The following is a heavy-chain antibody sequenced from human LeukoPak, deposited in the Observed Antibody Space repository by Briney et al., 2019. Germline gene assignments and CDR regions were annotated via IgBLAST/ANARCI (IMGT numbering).Heavy chain of an antibody. CDR1: GGSFSGYY. V-gene: IGHV4-34*01. J-gene: IGHJ4*02. D-gene: IGHD2-2*01. Sequence: SETLSLTCAVYGGSFSGYYWSWIRQPPGKGLEWIGEINHSGSTNYNPSLKSRVTISVDTSKNQFSLKPSSVTAADTAVYYCARAGRTPDIVVVPAVSGGFDYWGQGTLVTVSS. CDR2: INHSGST. CDR3: ARAGRTPDIVVVPAVSGGFDY.